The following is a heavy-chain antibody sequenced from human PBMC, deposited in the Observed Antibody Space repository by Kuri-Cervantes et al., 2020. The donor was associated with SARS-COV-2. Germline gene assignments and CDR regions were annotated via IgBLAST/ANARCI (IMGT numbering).Heavy chain of an antibody. D-gene: IGHD3-22*01. V-gene: IGHV3-21*01. CDR1: GFTFSSYS. Sequence: GGSLRLSCAASGFTFSSYSMNWVRQAPGKGLEWVSSISSSSSYIYYADSVKGRSTISRDNAKNSLYLQMNSLRAEDTAVYYCARGDYYYDSSGYFGYWGQGTLVTVSS. J-gene: IGHJ4*02. CDR2: ISSSSSYI. CDR3: ARGDYYYDSSGYFGY.